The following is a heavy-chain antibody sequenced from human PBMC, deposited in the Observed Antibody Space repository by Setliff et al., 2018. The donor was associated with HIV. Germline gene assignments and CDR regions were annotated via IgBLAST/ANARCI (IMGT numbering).Heavy chain of an antibody. CDR2: MCHGGNNN. D-gene: IGHD1-26*01. J-gene: IGHJ4*02. Sequence: SETLSLTCGVSGYSISSDYCWGWIRQPPGKGLEWIGNMCHGGNNNYYNPSLKSRVTISVDTSKNQFFLKVTSVTAADTAVYYCARHRDGGTYPLDYWGQGTLVTVSS. CDR1: GYSISSDYC. V-gene: IGHV4-38-2*01. CDR3: ARHRDGGTYPLDY.